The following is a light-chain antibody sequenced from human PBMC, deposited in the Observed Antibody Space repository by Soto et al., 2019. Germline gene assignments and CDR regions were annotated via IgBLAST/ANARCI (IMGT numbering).Light chain of an antibody. CDR2: GAS. J-gene: IGKJ1*01. V-gene: IGKV1-39*01. CDR3: HQYGSSTQT. CDR1: QSISGS. Sequence: DLPMTQSPSSLSASVRDRVTITCRARQSISGSLNWYQQKPGKAPRLLIYGASSRATGIPDRFTGNASGTDFTLTFSRLEPEDGAVFAGHQYGSSTQTFGQGTKV.